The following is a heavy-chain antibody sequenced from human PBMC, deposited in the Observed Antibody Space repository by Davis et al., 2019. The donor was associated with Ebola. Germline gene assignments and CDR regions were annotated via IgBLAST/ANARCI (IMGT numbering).Heavy chain of an antibody. D-gene: IGHD2-15*01. J-gene: IGHJ5*02. Sequence: SETLSLTCTVSGASISDSNYFWAWIRQPPGKGLEWIGSVFYSGTPYYNPFLKSRVTMSVDTSKNQFSVRLSSLTAADTGFYYCAREETRGSIVGWFDPWGQGTLVTVSS. CDR1: GASISDSNYF. V-gene: IGHV4-39*02. CDR3: AREETRGSIVGWFDP. CDR2: VFYSGTP.